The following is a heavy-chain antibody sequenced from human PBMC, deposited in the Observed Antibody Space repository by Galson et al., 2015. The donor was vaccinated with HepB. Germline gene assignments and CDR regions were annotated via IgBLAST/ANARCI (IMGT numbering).Heavy chain of an antibody. V-gene: IGHV3-30*04. Sequence: SLRLSCAASGFTFSSYAMHWVRQAPGKGLEWVAVISYDGSNKYHADSVKGRFTISRDNSKNTLYLQMNSLRAEDTAVYYCARDRPATGTYSGYDYWGQGTLVTVSS. CDR2: ISYDGSNK. CDR3: ARDRPATGTYSGYDY. CDR1: GFTFSSYA. D-gene: IGHD5-12*01. J-gene: IGHJ4*02.